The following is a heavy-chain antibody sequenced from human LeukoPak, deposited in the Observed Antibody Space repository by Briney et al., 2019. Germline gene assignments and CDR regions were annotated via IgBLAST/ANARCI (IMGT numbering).Heavy chain of an antibody. D-gene: IGHD1-14*01. J-gene: IGHJ4*02. Sequence: GESLRLSCAASGFTFGPFWMHWVRQAPGQGLVWVSRINSDGRTTNYADSVKGRFTISRDNAKNMVYLQMNSLRVEDTAVYYCVRDQGRYFFDYWGQGTLVTVSS. V-gene: IGHV3-74*01. CDR3: VRDQGRYFFDY. CDR2: INSDGRTT. CDR1: GFTFGPFW.